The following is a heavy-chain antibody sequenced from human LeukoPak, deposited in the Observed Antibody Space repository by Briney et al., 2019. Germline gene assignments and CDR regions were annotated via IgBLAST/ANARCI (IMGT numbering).Heavy chain of an antibody. Sequence: SETLSLTCTVSGDSISNYYWSWIRQPAGKGLEWIGRMYTSGATNYNPSLKSRATMSVDTSKNQLSLRLSSVTAADRAVYYCARQLAGLAPPGFIDSWGQGTLVTVSS. J-gene: IGHJ4*02. D-gene: IGHD3-3*02. V-gene: IGHV4-4*07. CDR2: MYTSGAT. CDR3: ARQLAGLAPPGFIDS. CDR1: GDSISNYY.